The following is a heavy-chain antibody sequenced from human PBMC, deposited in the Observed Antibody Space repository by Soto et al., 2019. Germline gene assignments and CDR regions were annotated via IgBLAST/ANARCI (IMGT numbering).Heavy chain of an antibody. CDR1: GGSISSGDYY. Sequence: PSETLSLTCNVSGGSISSGDYYWSWIRHPPGKGLEWIGYIYYSGSTYYNPSLKSRVTISVDTSKNQFSLKLSSVTAADTAVYYCARDGYYYDSSGYNGPLALDYWGQGTLVTVS. D-gene: IGHD3-22*01. V-gene: IGHV4-30-4*01. CDR3: ARDGYYYDSSGYNGPLALDY. J-gene: IGHJ4*02. CDR2: IYYSGST.